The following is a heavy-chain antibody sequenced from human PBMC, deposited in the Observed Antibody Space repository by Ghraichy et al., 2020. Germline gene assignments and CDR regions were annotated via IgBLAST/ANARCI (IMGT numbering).Heavy chain of an antibody. CDR1: GGSVTNNW. D-gene: IGHD3-10*01. J-gene: IGHJ6*02. Sequence: SETLSLTCNVSGGSVTNNWWNWIRQPPGKGLEWIGFLHHSGSTKYNPSLKSRVTISGDKSKKQFSLKLTSVTAADTAVYYCARVRASRTGDSGYYGVDVWGQGTTVTVSS. V-gene: IGHV4-59*02. CDR3: ARVRASRTGDSGYYGVDV. CDR2: LHHSGST.